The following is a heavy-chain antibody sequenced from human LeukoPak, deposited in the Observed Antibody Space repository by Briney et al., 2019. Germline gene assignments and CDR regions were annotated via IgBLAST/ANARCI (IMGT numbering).Heavy chain of an antibody. Sequence: GGSLRLSCAASGFTFSSYSMTWFRQAPGKGLVWVSGITADGGSTFYADSVKGRFTISRDNSKNRLYLQLDSLRAEDTAVYYCAKGQYPAAYCAGDSYYSNWGQGTLVTVSS. CDR2: ITADGGST. CDR3: AKGQYPAAYCAGDSYYSN. D-gene: IGHD2-21*02. V-gene: IGHV3-23*01. J-gene: IGHJ4*02. CDR1: GFTFSSYS.